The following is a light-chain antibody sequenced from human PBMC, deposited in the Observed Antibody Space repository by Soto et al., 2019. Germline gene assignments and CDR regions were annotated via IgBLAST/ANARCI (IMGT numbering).Light chain of an antibody. CDR2: EVS. Sequence: QSALTQPASVSGSPGQSITISCTGTSSDVGGYNYVSWYQQHPGKAPKLMIYEVSNRPSGVSNRFSGSKSGNTASLTISGLQAEDEADYYCRSYTSSILFGTGTKLTVL. V-gene: IGLV2-14*01. CDR1: SSDVGGYNY. CDR3: RSYTSSIL. J-gene: IGLJ1*01.